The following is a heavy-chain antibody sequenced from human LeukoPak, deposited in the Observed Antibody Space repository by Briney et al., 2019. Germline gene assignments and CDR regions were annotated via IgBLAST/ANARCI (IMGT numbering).Heavy chain of an antibody. CDR2: IGAYNGNT. CDR1: GYTFTNYG. Sequence: ASVKVSCKASGYTFTNYGVSWVRQAPGQGLEWMGWIGAYNGNTNYAQKLQGRVTMTTDTSTSTAYMELRSLRSDDTAVYYCARHTSSVAGSSYYFDYWGQGTLVTVSS. D-gene: IGHD6-19*01. V-gene: IGHV1-18*01. CDR3: ARHTSSVAGSSYYFDY. J-gene: IGHJ4*02.